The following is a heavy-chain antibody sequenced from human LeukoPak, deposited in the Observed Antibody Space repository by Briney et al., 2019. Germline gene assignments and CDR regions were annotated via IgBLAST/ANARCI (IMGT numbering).Heavy chain of an antibody. D-gene: IGHD3-10*01. CDR1: GFTFSNYA. V-gene: IGHV3-30*01. CDR2: ISSGGTYE. CDR3: ARDSTYYYDSGSSGPHYFDN. Sequence: QTGKSLRLSCAASGFTFSNYAMHWVRQAPGKGLECVSLISSGGTYEYYADSVKGRFTISRDNSKNTLYLQLNSLRAEDTAVYYCARDSTYYYDSGSSGPHYFDNWGQGTLVTVSS. J-gene: IGHJ4*02.